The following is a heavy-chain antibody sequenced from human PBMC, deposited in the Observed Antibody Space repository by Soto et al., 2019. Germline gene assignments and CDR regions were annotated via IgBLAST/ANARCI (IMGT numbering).Heavy chain of an antibody. J-gene: IGHJ6*03. CDR1: GGSFSGYY. CDR2: INHSGSA. D-gene: IGHD3-10*01. Sequence: SETLSLTCAVDGGSFSGYYWSWIRQPPGKGLEWIGEINHSGSANYNPSLKSRLTISVDTSRNHFSLTLSSVRAADTAVYYCARGDFRVTRPSSLWGSGRQGYKYMDVWDKGTTVTVSS. CDR3: ARGDFRVTRPSSLWGSGRQGYKYMDV. V-gene: IGHV4-34*01.